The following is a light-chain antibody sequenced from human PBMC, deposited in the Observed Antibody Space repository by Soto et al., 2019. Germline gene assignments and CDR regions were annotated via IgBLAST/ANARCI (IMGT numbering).Light chain of an antibody. Sequence: QSALTQPRSVSGSPGQSVTISCTGTSSDVGNYNYVSWYQQYPGKAPKLVIYDVSKRPSGVPDRFSASKSGNTASLTISGLQAEDEADYYCCSYAGTYAPWVFGGGTKLTVL. CDR2: DVS. CDR1: SSDVGNYNY. CDR3: CSYAGTYAPWV. V-gene: IGLV2-11*01. J-gene: IGLJ2*01.